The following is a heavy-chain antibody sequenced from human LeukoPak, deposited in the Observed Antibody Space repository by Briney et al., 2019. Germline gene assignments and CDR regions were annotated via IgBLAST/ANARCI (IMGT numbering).Heavy chain of an antibody. CDR1: GFTFSSCG. CDR3: ARGGAVSSKSITMIRGTRRYYYYMDV. V-gene: IGHV3-23*01. D-gene: IGHD3-10*01. Sequence: GGSLRLSCAASGFTFSSCGMSWVRQAPGKGLEWVSALSDSGGSTFYADSVKGRFTISRDNSKNTLYLQINRLRAEDTAVYYCARGGAVSSKSITMIRGTRRYYYYMDVWGKGTTVTISS. CDR2: LSDSGGST. J-gene: IGHJ6*03.